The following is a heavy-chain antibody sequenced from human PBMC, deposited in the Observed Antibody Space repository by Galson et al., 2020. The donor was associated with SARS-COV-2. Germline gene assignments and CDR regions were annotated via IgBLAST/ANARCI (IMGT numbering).Heavy chain of an antibody. D-gene: IGHD3-22*01. Sequence: GGSLRLSCEASEFNFRIYNMHWVRQAPGKGLEWVAGITYDGNKKYYGDSVTGRFTISRDNSKNTLYLQMNSLRPEDTAMYYCVKDKEYYYDDSCYLENWGQGTPVTVSA. CDR2: ITYDGNKK. CDR3: VKDKEYYYDDSCYLEN. V-gene: IGHV3-30*18. CDR1: EFNFRIYN. J-gene: IGHJ4*02.